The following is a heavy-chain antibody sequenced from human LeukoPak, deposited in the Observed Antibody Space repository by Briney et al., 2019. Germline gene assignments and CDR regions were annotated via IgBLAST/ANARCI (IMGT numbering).Heavy chain of an antibody. CDR3: ARVQYYYYYMEV. Sequence: SETLSLTCTVSGGSISSYYWSCIRQPPGKGLEWIGYIYYSGSTNYNPSLKSRVTISVATSKNQFSLKLSYVTAADTAVYYCARVQYYYYYMEVWGKGTTVTVSS. J-gene: IGHJ6*03. CDR2: IYYSGST. V-gene: IGHV4-59*01. CDR1: GGSISSYY.